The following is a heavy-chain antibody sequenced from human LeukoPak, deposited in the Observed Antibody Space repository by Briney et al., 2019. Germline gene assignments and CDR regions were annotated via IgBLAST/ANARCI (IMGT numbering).Heavy chain of an antibody. J-gene: IGHJ6*03. CDR3: VRDFRYYDFWSGYLDYYYYYMDV. Sequence: GGSLRLSCAASGFTFSSYSMNWVRQAPGKGLEWVSSISSSSSYIYYADSVKGRFTISRDNAKNSLYLQMNSLRAEDTAVYYCVRDFRYYDFWSGYLDYYYYYMDVWGKGTTVTVSS. CDR2: ISSSSSYI. V-gene: IGHV3-21*01. D-gene: IGHD3-3*01. CDR1: GFTFSSYS.